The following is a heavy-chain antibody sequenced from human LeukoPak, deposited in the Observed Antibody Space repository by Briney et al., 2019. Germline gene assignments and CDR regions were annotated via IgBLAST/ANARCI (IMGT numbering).Heavy chain of an antibody. D-gene: IGHD5-18*01. CDR1: GFTFSSYE. V-gene: IGHV3-48*03. J-gene: IGHJ4*02. CDR3: ARLRGYSYGYDFDY. CDR2: ISSSGSTI. Sequence: GGSLRLSCAASGFTFSSYEMNWVRQAPGKGLEWVSYISSSGSTIYYADSVKGRFTISRDNAKNSLYLQMNSLRAEDTAVYYCARLRGYSYGYDFDYWGQGTLVTVS.